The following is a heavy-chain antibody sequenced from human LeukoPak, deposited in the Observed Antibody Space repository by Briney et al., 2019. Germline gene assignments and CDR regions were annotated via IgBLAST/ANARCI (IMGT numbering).Heavy chain of an antibody. CDR1: GGSFTGYY. CDR2: ISPRGT. D-gene: IGHD6-13*01. J-gene: IGHJ4*02. V-gene: IGHV4-34*01. CDR3: ASDSYSSIGYF. Sequence: SETLSLSCVMYGGSFTGYYWSWLRQSPGKGLEWIGEISPRGTKYNPSLKRRVTISLDTTKNQFSLILSSVTAADAAVYFCASDSYSSIGYFWSQGTLVTVSS.